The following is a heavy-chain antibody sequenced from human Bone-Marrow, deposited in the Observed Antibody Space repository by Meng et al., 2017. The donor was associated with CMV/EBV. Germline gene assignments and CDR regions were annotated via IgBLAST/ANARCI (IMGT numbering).Heavy chain of an antibody. J-gene: IGHJ5*02. V-gene: IGHV4-34*01. CDR3: ARGYDPSYYDFWSGYYPNWFDP. CDR2: INHSGST. CDR1: GGSFSGYY. Sequence: SETLSLTCAVYGGSFSGYYWSWIRQPPGKGLEWIEEINHSGSTNYNPSLKSRVTISVDTSKNQFSLKLSSVTAADTAVYYCARGYDPSYYDFWSGYYPNWFDPWGQGTLVTVSS. D-gene: IGHD3-3*01.